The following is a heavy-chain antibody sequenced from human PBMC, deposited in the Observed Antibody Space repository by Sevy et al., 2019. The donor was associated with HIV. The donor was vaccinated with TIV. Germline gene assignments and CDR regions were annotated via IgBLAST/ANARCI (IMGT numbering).Heavy chain of an antibody. J-gene: IGHJ4*02. D-gene: IGHD3-22*01. CDR1: GFTFSSYA. CDR2: ISYDGSNK. CDR3: ARDPGVVDYYDSSGYYDY. V-gene: IGHV3-30-3*01. Sequence: GGSLRLSCAASGFTFSSYAMHWVRQAPGKGLGWVAVISYDGSNKYYADSVKGRFTISRDNSKNTLYLQMNSLRAEDTAEYYCARDPGVVDYYDSSGYYDYWGQGTLVTVSS.